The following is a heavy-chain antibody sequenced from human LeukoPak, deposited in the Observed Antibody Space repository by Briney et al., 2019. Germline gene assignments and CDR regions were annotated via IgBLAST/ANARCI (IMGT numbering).Heavy chain of an antibody. CDR1: GFTFSSHG. V-gene: IGHV3-33*08. CDR3: ARDRVYGSGSLFYFDY. D-gene: IGHD3-10*01. Sequence: GRSLRLSCAASGFTFSSHGMHWVRQAPVKGLEWVAVIGREGRAKYYADSVKGRFTLSRDNSINTLYLEMNSLRAEDTAVCYCARDRVYGSGSLFYFDYWGQGTLVTVSS. CDR2: IGREGRAK. J-gene: IGHJ4*02.